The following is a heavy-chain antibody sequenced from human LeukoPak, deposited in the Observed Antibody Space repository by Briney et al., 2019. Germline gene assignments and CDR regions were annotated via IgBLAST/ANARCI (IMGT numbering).Heavy chain of an antibody. CDR3: ATLLIAKLAAAIPEWFDP. CDR1: GYTFTDYY. D-gene: IGHD2-2*02. J-gene: IGHJ5*02. Sequence: ASVKVSCKASGYTFTDYYMHWVRQAPGQGFEWRGWIKPNSGVTNYAQKFQGRVTMTTDTSISTAYMELSRLTSDDTAVYYCATLLIAKLAAAIPEWFDPWGQGTPVTVSS. CDR2: IKPNSGVT. V-gene: IGHV1-2*02.